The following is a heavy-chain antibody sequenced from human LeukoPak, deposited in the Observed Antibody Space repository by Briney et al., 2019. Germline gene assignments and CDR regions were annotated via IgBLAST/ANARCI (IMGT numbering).Heavy chain of an antibody. V-gene: IGHV4-34*01. CDR2: INHSGST. CDR1: GGSFSGYY. Sequence: KPSETLSLTCAVYGGSFSGYYWSWIRQPPGKGLEWIGEINHSGSTNYNPTLKSRVTISVDTSKNQSSLKLSSVTAADTAVYYCARVGRRYCSSTSCNPGWFDPWGQGTLVTVSS. D-gene: IGHD2-2*01. CDR3: ARVGRRYCSSTSCNPGWFDP. J-gene: IGHJ5*02.